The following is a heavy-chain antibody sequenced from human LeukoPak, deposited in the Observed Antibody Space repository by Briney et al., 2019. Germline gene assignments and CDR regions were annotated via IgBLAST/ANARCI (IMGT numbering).Heavy chain of an antibody. V-gene: IGHV3-23*01. CDR1: KFAFSSYA. CDR2: ISGGGGNT. J-gene: IGHJ4*02. Sequence: GSLRLSCAASKFAFSSYAMSWVRQAPGKGLEWVSAISGGGGNTYYADSVKGRFTISRDNSKNTLYLQMNSPRAEDTAVYYCARDYDILTGSPLGYWGQGTLVTVSS. D-gene: IGHD3-9*01. CDR3: ARDYDILTGSPLGY.